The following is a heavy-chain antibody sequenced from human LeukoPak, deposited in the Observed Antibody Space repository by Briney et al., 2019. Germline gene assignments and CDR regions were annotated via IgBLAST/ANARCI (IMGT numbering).Heavy chain of an antibody. CDR1: GFTFSSYG. V-gene: IGHV3-30*18. CDR3: AKDGVEQWLAYYFDY. Sequence: PGRSLRLSCAASGFTFSSYGIHWVRQAAGKGLAWVAVISYDRSNKYYADSVKGRFTISRDNSKNTLYLQMNSLRAEDTALYYCAKDGVEQWLAYYFDYWGQGTLVTVSS. CDR2: ISYDRSNK. D-gene: IGHD6-19*01. J-gene: IGHJ4*02.